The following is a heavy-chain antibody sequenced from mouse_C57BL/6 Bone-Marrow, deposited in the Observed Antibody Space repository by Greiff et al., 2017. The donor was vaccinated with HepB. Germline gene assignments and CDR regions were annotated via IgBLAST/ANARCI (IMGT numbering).Heavy chain of an antibody. CDR3: TFYGSSFDY. V-gene: IGHV14-4*01. CDR1: GFNIKDDY. CDR2: IDPENGDT. Sequence: EVQLQQSGAELVRPGASVKLSCTASGFNIKDDYMHWVKQRPEQGLEWIGWIDPENGDTESASKFQGKATITADTSSDTAYLQLSSLTSEDTAVYYCTFYGSSFDYWGKGTTLTVSS. J-gene: IGHJ2*01. D-gene: IGHD1-1*01.